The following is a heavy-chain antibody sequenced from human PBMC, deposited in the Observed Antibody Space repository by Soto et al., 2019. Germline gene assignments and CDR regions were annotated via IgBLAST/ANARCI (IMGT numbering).Heavy chain of an antibody. J-gene: IGHJ4*02. Sequence: QVQLMQSGAEVKKPGASVKVSCKASGDTFTNYYIHWVRQAPGQGLEWMGTVNPSGGHTTYSQNFLGRVTITRDTSTSTLYMELTSLTSDDTAVYYCARGGHVVVVTAAFDYWGQGTLVTVSS. CDR1: GDTFTNYY. CDR3: ARGGHVVVVTAAFDY. D-gene: IGHD2-21*02. CDR2: VNPSGGHT. V-gene: IGHV1-46*01.